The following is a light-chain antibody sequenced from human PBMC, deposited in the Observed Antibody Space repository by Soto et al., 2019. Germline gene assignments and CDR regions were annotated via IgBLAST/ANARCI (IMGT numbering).Light chain of an antibody. CDR1: QSISSNF. CDR3: QQYGFRT. V-gene: IGKV3-20*01. CDR2: GAS. Sequence: EIVLTQSPGTLSLSPGEGATLSCRASQSISSNFLAWYQQKRGQAPRLLIHGASNRATGIPDRFSGSGSGTDFTLTITRLEPEDFAVYYCQQYGFRTFGQGTKVDIK. J-gene: IGKJ1*01.